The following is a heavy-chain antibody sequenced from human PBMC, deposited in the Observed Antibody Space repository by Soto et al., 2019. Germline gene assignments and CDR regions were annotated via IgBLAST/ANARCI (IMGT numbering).Heavy chain of an antibody. Sequence: QVQLQESGPGLVKPSGTLSLTCAVSGGSISSSNWWSWVRQPPGKGLEWIGEIYHGGSTNYNPSLKSRVTISQDKSKNQFSLKMSSVTAANTAVYYCARLEGYDSSGYYYFDYWGQGTLVTVSS. V-gene: IGHV4-4*02. D-gene: IGHD3-22*01. CDR3: ARLEGYDSSGYYYFDY. J-gene: IGHJ4*02. CDR1: GGSISSSNW. CDR2: IYHGGST.